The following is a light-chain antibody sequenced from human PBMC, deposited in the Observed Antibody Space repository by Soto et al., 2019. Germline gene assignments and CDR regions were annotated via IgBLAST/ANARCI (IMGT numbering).Light chain of an antibody. CDR3: CSYAGSSTHVV. CDR2: EVS. CDR1: SGDVGSYNL. V-gene: IGLV2-23*02. Sequence: QSVLTQPASVSGSPGQSITISCTGTSGDVGSYNLVSWYQQYPGKAPKLMIFEVSKRPSGVSDRFSGSKSANTASLTISGLQAEDEADYYCCSYAGSSTHVVFGGGTKLTVL. J-gene: IGLJ2*01.